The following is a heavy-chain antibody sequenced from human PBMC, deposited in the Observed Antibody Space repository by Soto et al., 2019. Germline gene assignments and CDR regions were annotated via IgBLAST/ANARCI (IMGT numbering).Heavy chain of an antibody. V-gene: IGHV4-34*01. Sequence: PAETLSLTCAVYGGSFSGYYWSWIRQPPGKGLEWIGEINHSGSTNYNPSLKSRVTISVDTSKNQFSLKLSSVTAADTAVYYCARGRLLWFGESYYYHGLDVSVQGTTLP. D-gene: IGHD3-10*01. J-gene: IGHJ6*02. CDR2: INHSGST. CDR1: GGSFSGYY. CDR3: ARGRLLWFGESYYYHGLDV.